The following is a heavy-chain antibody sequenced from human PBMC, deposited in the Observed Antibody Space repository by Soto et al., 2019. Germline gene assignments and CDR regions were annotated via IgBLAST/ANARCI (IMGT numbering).Heavy chain of an antibody. D-gene: IGHD1-1*01. CDR1: GYSFTSYW. Sequence: GESLKISCKGSGYSFTSYWISWVRQMPGKGLEWMGRIDPSDSYTNYSPSFQGHVTISADKSISTAYLQWSSLKASDTAMYYCARQGGSTPLYGMDVWGQGTTVTVYS. CDR3: ARQGGSTPLYGMDV. CDR2: IDPSDSYT. J-gene: IGHJ6*02. V-gene: IGHV5-10-1*01.